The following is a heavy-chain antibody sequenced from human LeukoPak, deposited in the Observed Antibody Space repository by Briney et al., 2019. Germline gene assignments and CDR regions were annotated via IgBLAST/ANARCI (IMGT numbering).Heavy chain of an antibody. J-gene: IGHJ3*02. CDR1: GFTFSTSW. D-gene: IGHD5-12*01. V-gene: IGHV3-7*01. Sequence: GGSLRLSCAASGFTFSTSWMTWVRQAPGKELEWLGNINEDGSVKNYVDSVKGRFATSRDNAWNSLYLLMHSLRADDTAVYYCARDSGYNAFDIWGQGTMVTV. CDR3: ARDSGYNAFDI. CDR2: INEDGSVK.